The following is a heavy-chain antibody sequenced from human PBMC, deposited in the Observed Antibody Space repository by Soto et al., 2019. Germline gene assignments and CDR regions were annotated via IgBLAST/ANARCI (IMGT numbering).Heavy chain of an antibody. D-gene: IGHD6-13*01. CDR2: IYPCVSDT. J-gene: IGHJ4*02. CDR3: ARHGVYSSSFAY. Sequence: GESLKISCKGSGYSFTSYLIGWVRPMPGKGLVWLGIIYPCVSDTRYSPSFQGQVTISADKSISTAYLQWSSLKASDTAMYYCARHGVYSSSFAYWGQGTLVTVSS. V-gene: IGHV5-51*01. CDR1: GYSFTSYL.